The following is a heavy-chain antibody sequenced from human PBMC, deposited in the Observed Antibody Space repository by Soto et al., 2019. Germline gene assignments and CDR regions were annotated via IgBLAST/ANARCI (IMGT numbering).Heavy chain of an antibody. CDR2: IRASDNSI. V-gene: IGHV3-48*03. Sequence: HPGGSLRLSCAASGVAFKTSEVHWVRQAPGKGLEWLSFIRASDNSIYYADSVEGRFTISGDNAKNSVSLQMNSLTVEDTAIYYCASSGWGASGAPYLDFWGQGTLVTVSS. CDR1: GVAFKTSE. D-gene: IGHD3-3*01. J-gene: IGHJ4*02. CDR3: ASSGWGASGAPYLDF.